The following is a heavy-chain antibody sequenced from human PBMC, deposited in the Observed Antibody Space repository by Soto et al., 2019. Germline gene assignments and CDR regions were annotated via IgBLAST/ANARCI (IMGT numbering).Heavy chain of an antibody. CDR3: ASGIQLWLRRINNGYSG. D-gene: IGHD5-18*01. Sequence: GASVKVSCKTSGYTFTEYDINWVRQAPGQGLEWMGGIIPMFGTANYAQRFQDRVTITADESTNTVYMELSSLRSEDTAVYFCASGIQLWLRRINNGYSGWGQGTLVTVYS. J-gene: IGHJ4*02. CDR2: IIPMFGTA. V-gene: IGHV1-69*13. CDR1: GYTFTEYD.